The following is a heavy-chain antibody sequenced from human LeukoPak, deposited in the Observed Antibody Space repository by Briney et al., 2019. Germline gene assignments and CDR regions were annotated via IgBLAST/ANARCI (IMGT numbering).Heavy chain of an antibody. CDR2: INSTRGVT. V-gene: IGHV1-2*02. CDR1: GYTFIGYC. CDR3: ARDYYDSSGYYDY. D-gene: IGHD3-22*01. Sequence: ASVKVSCKASGYTFIGYCIHWVRQVPGQGLEWMGWINSTRGVTKYGQKYQGRLTMTRDTSISTVYMELSRLRSDDTAVYYCARDYYDSSGYYDYWGQGTLVTVSS. J-gene: IGHJ4*02.